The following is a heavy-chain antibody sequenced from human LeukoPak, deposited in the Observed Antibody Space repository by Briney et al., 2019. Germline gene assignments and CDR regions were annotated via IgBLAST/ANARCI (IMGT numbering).Heavy chain of an antibody. Sequence: GGSLRLSCAASGFTFSSYAMHWVRQAPGKGLEWVAVISYDGSNKYYADSVRGRFTISRDNAKNSLYLQMNSLRAEDTAVYYCARAGIFGVVIYPLDYYYYMDVWGKGTTVTVSS. D-gene: IGHD3-3*01. CDR2: ISYDGSNK. V-gene: IGHV3-30-3*01. CDR1: GFTFSSYA. J-gene: IGHJ6*03. CDR3: ARAGIFGVVIYPLDYYYYMDV.